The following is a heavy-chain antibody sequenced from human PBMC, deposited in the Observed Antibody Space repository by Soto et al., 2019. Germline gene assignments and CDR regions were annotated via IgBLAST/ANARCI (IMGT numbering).Heavy chain of an antibody. J-gene: IGHJ4*02. CDR2: ISGSGGST. CDR1: GFPFSSNP. V-gene: IGHV3-23*01. D-gene: IGHD4-17*01. CDR3: AKPRLYGDYAFFDY. Sequence: EVQLLESGGGLVQPGGSLRLSCEASGFPFSSNPLSWVPKAPGRGLEWASAISGSGGSTYYADSVKGRFTISRDNSKNTLYLQMNSLRAEDTAVYYCAKPRLYGDYAFFDYWGQGTLVTVSS.